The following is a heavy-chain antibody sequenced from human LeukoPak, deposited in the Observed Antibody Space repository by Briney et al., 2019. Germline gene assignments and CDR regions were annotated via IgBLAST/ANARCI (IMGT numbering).Heavy chain of an antibody. J-gene: IGHJ3*02. V-gene: IGHV4-34*01. CDR2: TNHSGST. Sequence: SETLSLTCAVYGGSFSGYYWSWIRQPPGKGLEWIGETNHSGSTNYNPSLKSRVTISVDTSKNQFSLKLSSVTAADTAVYYCARSPGYSSSWLNAFDIWGQGTMVTVSS. CDR3: ARSPGYSSSWLNAFDI. CDR1: GGSFSGYY. D-gene: IGHD6-13*01.